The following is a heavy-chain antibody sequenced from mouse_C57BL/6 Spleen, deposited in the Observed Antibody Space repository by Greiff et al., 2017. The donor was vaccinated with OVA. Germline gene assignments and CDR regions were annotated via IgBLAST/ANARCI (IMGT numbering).Heavy chain of an antibody. CDR3: ARVPTGTRGYFDY. CDR1: GFTFSSYA. CDR2: ISDGGSYT. Sequence: DVKLVESGGGLVKPGGSLKLSCAASGFTFSSYAMSWVRQTPEKRLEWVATISDGGSYTYYPDNVKGRFTISRDNAKNNLYLQMSHLKSEDTAMYYCARVPTGTRGYFDYWGQGTTLTVSS. J-gene: IGHJ2*01. V-gene: IGHV5-4*03. D-gene: IGHD4-1*02.